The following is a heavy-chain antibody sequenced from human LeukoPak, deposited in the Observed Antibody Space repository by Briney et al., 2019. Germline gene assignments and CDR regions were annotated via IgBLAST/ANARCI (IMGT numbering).Heavy chain of an antibody. J-gene: IGHJ4*02. CDR3: ARGGSCSSTSCYPDYFDY. D-gene: IGHD2-2*01. CDR2: ISAYNGNT. Sequence: ASVKVSFKASGYTFTSYGISWVRQAPGQGLEWMGWISAYNGNTNYAQKLQGRVTMTTDTSTSTAYMELRSLRSDDTAVYYCARGGSCSSTSCYPDYFDYWGQGTLVTVSS. CDR1: GYTFTSYG. V-gene: IGHV1-18*01.